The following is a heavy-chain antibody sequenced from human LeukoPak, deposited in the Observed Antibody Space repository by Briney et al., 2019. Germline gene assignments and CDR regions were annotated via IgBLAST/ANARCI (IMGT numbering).Heavy chain of an antibody. CDR3: ARDLESSSFIFDY. V-gene: IGHV3-30*03. D-gene: IGHD6-6*01. CDR2: ISYDGSNK. J-gene: IGHJ4*02. Sequence: PGGSLRLSCAASGFTFSSYGMHWVRQAPGKGLEWVAVISYDGSNKYYADSVKGRFTISRDNSKNTLYLQMNSLRAEDTAVYYCARDLESSSFIFDYWGQGTLVTVSS. CDR1: GFTFSSYG.